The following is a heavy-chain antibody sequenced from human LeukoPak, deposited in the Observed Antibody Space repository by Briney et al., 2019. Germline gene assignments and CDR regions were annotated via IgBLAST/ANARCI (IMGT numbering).Heavy chain of an antibody. CDR2: INPNSGGT. Sequence: PEASVKVSCKASGYTFTGYYMHWVRQAPGQGLEWMGWINPNSGGTNYAQKFQGRVTMTRDTSISTAYMELSRLRSDDTAVYYCARDGRGTMVRGAPYYFDYWGQGTLVTVSS. D-gene: IGHD3-10*01. CDR3: ARDGRGTMVRGAPYYFDY. J-gene: IGHJ4*02. CDR1: GYTFTGYY. V-gene: IGHV1-2*02.